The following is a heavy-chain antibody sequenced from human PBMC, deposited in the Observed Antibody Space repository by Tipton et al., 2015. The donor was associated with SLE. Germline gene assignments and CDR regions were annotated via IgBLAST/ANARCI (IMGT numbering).Heavy chain of an antibody. CDR3: ARAPGGYYDSSGYYYFDY. CDR1: GFTFSSYW. D-gene: IGHD3-22*01. CDR2: IKQDGSEK. V-gene: IGHV3-7*05. J-gene: IGHJ4*02. Sequence: SLRLSCAASGFTFSSYWMSWVRQAPGKGLEWVANIKQDGSEKYYVDSVKGRFTISRDNAKNSLYLQMNSLRAEDTAVYYCARAPGGYYDSSGYYYFDYWGQGTLVTVSS.